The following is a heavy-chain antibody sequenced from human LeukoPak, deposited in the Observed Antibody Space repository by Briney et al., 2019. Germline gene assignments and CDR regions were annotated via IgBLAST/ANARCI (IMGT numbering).Heavy chain of an antibody. CDR3: AIYVSQTGGVDV. CDR2: MHYSGTF. CDR1: GGSISGSPYY. V-gene: IGHV4-39*01. J-gene: IGHJ6*02. D-gene: IGHD2/OR15-2a*01. Sequence: SETLSLTCTVSGGSISGSPYYWGWVRQPPGKGLEWIAKMHYSGTFYDNSSLKSRVTISVDLSKNQYSLKVTSVTAADTAVYFCAIYVSQTGGVDVWGQGTTVIVSS.